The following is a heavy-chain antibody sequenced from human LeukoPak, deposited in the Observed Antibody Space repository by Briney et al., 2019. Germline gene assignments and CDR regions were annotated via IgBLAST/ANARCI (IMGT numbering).Heavy chain of an antibody. Sequence: PSETLSLTCTVSGGSISSSIYYWGWIRQPPGKGLEWIGNLYYSGTTYYTPSLKSRVTISVYTSKNQFSLKLSSVTAADTAVYYCARQTGRFGDYLDYWGQGTLVIVSS. CDR2: LYYSGTT. D-gene: IGHD3-10*01. V-gene: IGHV4-39*01. J-gene: IGHJ4*02. CDR3: ARQTGRFGDYLDY. CDR1: GGSISSSIYY.